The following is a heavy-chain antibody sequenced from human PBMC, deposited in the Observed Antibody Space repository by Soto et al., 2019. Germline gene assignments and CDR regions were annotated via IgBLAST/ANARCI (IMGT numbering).Heavy chain of an antibody. V-gene: IGHV3-30*03. J-gene: IGHJ4*02. Sequence: GGSLRLSCAASGSTFSSYGMHWVRQAPGKGLEWVTHISYDGSNEHYTDSVKGRFTISRDNSKNTLYLQMNSLRAEDTAVYYCATDTYYHDSSGYYVLDYWGQGT. CDR1: GSTFSSYG. D-gene: IGHD3-22*01. CDR2: ISYDGSNE. CDR3: ATDTYYHDSSGYYVLDY.